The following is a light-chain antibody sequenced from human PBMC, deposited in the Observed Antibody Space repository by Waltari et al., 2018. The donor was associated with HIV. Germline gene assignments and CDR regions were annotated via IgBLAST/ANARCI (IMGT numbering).Light chain of an antibody. Sequence: QSALTTPRSVSGSPGQSVTITRAGISRDVGGYKYESCDQPDPGKAPKLMIYDVSKRPAGVPDRFSGSKSGNTASLTISGLQAEDEADFYCFSYAGSYPVVFGGGTKLTVL. V-gene: IGLV2-11*01. CDR3: FSYAGSYPVV. CDR1: SRDVGGYKY. CDR2: DVS. J-gene: IGLJ2*01.